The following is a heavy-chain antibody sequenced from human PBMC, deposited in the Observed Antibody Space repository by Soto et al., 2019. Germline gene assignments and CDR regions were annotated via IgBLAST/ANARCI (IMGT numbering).Heavy chain of an antibody. J-gene: IGHJ6*03. V-gene: IGHV4-59*01. CDR1: GCSISTYG. Sequence: SETLSLTCTVSGCSISTYGWSWVRQPPGKGLEWIGYVYYSGSTNYNPSLKSRVTISVDTSKNQFSLKLTSVTAADTAMYYCARGGRSAYYYYMGVWGKGTTVTVSS. CDR3: ARGGRSAYYYYMGV. CDR2: VYYSGST.